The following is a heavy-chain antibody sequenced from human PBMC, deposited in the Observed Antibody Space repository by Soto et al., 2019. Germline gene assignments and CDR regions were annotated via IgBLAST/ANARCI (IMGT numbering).Heavy chain of an antibody. D-gene: IGHD3-10*01. J-gene: IGHJ4*02. CDR1: GDSISSNNYC. CDR2: MYHSGNT. V-gene: IGHV4-39*01. CDR3: VRHRGPTGPNY. Sequence: QLQLQESGPGLVKPSETLSLTCTVSGDSISSNNYCWGWIRQPPGKGLEWIGSMYHSGNTYHNPSLKSRVTISVDTSKNQLSLNLRSVTAADTAVYYCVRHRGPTGPNYWGQGTLVTVSS.